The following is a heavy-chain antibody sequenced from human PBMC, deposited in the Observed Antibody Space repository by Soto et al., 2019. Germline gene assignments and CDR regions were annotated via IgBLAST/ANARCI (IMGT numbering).Heavy chain of an antibody. J-gene: IGHJ2*01. CDR1: GFTFSSYE. CDR3: ARRVDWYFDL. D-gene: IGHD2-15*01. Sequence: EVQLVESGGGLVQPGGSLRLSCAASGFTFSSYEMNWVRQAPGKGLEWVSYISSSGSTIYYADSVKGPFTISRDNAKNSLYLQMNSLRAEDTAVYYCARRVDWYFDLWGRGTLVTVSS. CDR2: ISSSGSTI. V-gene: IGHV3-48*03.